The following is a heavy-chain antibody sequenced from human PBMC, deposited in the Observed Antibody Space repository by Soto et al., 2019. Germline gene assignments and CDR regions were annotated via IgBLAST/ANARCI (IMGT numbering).Heavy chain of an antibody. J-gene: IGHJ6*03. CDR3: GGLEVPAAYDYYYMDV. CDR2: IYYSGST. CDR1: GGSISSYY. D-gene: IGHD2-2*01. V-gene: IGHV4-59*08. Sequence: QVQLQESGPGLVKPSETLSLTCTVSGGSISSYYWSWIRQPPGKGLEWIGYIYYSGSTNYNPSLTSRVTISVDTSKNQVALKLSSVTAADTAVYYSGGLEVPAAYDYYYMDVWGKGTTVTVSS.